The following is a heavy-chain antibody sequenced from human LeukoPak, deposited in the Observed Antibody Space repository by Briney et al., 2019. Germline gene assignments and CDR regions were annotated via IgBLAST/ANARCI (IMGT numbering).Heavy chain of an antibody. D-gene: IGHD1-26*01. Sequence: PGGSLRLSCAASGFTFSSYWMSWVRQAPGKGLEWVANIKQDGSEKYYVDSAKGRFTISRDNAKNSLYLQMNSLRAEDTAVYYCARVGRGIVGATLDYWGQGTLVTVSS. V-gene: IGHV3-7*01. J-gene: IGHJ4*02. CDR3: ARVGRGIVGATLDY. CDR2: IKQDGSEK. CDR1: GFTFSSYW.